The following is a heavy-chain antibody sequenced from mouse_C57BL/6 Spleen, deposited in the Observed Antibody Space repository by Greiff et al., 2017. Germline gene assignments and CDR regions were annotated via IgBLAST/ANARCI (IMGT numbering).Heavy chain of an antibody. D-gene: IGHD1-1*01. J-gene: IGHJ2*01. CDR1: GYTFTSYW. Sequence: VQLQQSGAELVMPGASVKLSCKASGYTFTSYWMHWVKQRPGQGLEWIGEIDPSDSYTNYNQKFKGKSTLTVDKSSSTAYMQLSSLTSEDSAVYYCAREAVVAPFDYWGQGTTLTVSS. CDR3: AREAVVAPFDY. V-gene: IGHV1-69*01. CDR2: IDPSDSYT.